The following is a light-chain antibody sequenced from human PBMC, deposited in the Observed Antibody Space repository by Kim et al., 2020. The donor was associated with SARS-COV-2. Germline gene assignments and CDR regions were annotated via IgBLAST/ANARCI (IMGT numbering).Light chain of an antibody. CDR1: QSVGTY. Sequence: SPGESATLSCRASQSVGTYLAWYQQKPGQAPRPLIYDASTRATGIPARFSGSGSETDFTLTISSLEPEDFALYYCQQRGSWPPITFGQGTRLEIK. CDR3: QQRGSWPPIT. V-gene: IGKV3-11*01. J-gene: IGKJ5*01. CDR2: DAS.